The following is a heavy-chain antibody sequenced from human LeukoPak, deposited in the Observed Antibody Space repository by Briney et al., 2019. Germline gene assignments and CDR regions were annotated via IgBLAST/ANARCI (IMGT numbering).Heavy chain of an antibody. Sequence: GGSLRLSCAASGFAFDDYGMSWVRQAPGKGLEWVSGINWNGGSIGYADSVRGRFTISRDNAKNSLYLQINSLRAEDTALYYCARADKDGYGFFGFDYWGQGTLVTVSS. CDR3: ARADKDGYGFFGFDY. CDR2: INWNGGSI. J-gene: IGHJ4*02. CDR1: GFAFDDYG. V-gene: IGHV3-20*04. D-gene: IGHD5-18*01.